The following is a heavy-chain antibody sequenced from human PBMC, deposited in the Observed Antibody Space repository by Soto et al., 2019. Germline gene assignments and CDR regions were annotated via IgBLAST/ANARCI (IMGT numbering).Heavy chain of an antibody. Sequence: XGSLRLSCAACGFRIRNYEMNWVRQAPGKGLEWVSYINSGGTSKKYTDSVEGRFTISRDTALNSLYLQMDSLRDEDTAIYYCARENSGDAFDFWGQGILFNVS. CDR1: GFRIRNYE. CDR2: INSGGTSK. J-gene: IGHJ4*02. V-gene: IGHV3-48*03. CDR3: ARENSGDAFDF. D-gene: IGHD4-17*01.